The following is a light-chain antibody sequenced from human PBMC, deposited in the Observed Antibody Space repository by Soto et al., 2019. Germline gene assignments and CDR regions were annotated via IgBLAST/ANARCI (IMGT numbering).Light chain of an antibody. CDR3: SSYTSSSPLYV. V-gene: IGLV2-14*01. J-gene: IGLJ1*01. Sequence: QSAMTQPASVSGSPRQSITISCTGARSDVGSYTYVSRYQQHPGKAPKLMIYEVNNRPSGVSNRFSGSKSGNTASLTISGLQADDEADYYCSSYTSSSPLYVFGTWTKLTVL. CDR1: RSDVGSYTY. CDR2: EVN.